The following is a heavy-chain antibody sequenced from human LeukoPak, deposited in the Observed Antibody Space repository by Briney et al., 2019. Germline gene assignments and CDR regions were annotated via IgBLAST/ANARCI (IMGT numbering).Heavy chain of an antibody. CDR3: ARLARYHLLEASDT. CDR2: ISAYDHGDT. V-gene: IGHV1-18*01. CDR1: GYNFNGFG. D-gene: IGHD2-2*01. Sequence: ASVKVSCKASGYNFNGFGITWVRQAPGQGLEWMGWISAYDHGDTNYAQSLQGRLTMTIEASTTTAYMELRSLRSDDTAVYYCARLARYHLLEASDTWGQGTMVTVSS. J-gene: IGHJ3*02.